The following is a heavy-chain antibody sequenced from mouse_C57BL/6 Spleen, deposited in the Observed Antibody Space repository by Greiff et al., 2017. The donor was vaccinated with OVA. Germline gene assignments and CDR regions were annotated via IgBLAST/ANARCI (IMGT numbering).Heavy chain of an antibody. D-gene: IGHD1-1*01. J-gene: IGHJ2*01. CDR2: IYPGDGDT. CDR3: AREEPNYYDSSYYFDY. V-gene: IGHV1-82*01. Sequence: QVQLQQSGPELVKPGASVKISCKASGYAFSSSWMNWVKQRPGKGLEWIGRIYPGDGDTNYNGKFKGKATLTADKSSSTAYMQLSSMTSEDSAVYFCAREEPNYYDSSYYFDYWGQGTTLTVSS. CDR1: GYAFSSSW.